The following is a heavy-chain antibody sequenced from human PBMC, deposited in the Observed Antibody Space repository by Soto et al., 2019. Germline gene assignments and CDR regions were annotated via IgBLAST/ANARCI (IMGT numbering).Heavy chain of an antibody. Sequence: QVQLVQSGAEVKKPGSSVKVSCKASGGTFTSYAYNWVRQAPGQGLEWMGGIIPIFDTSNYAQKFQGRVTIAADEPTNPASMDRGTLRSEAPPVYYCPRGPKASKRPSWYSNLWAVAPWSLSPQ. CDR2: IIPIFDTS. CDR1: GGTFTSYA. J-gene: IGHJ2*01. CDR3: PRGPKASKRPSWYSNL. V-gene: IGHV1-69*12.